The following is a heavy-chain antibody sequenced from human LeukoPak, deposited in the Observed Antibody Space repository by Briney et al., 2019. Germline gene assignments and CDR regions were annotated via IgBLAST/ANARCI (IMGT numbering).Heavy chain of an antibody. CDR2: IYYSGST. J-gene: IGHJ4*02. CDR1: GGSISSSSYY. D-gene: IGHD6-19*01. CDR3: ARSAVDRLVLDY. V-gene: IGHV4-39*07. Sequence: SETLSLTCTVSGGSISSSSYYWGWIRQPPGKGLEWIGSIYYSGSTNYNPSLKSRVTISVDTSKNQFSLKLSSVTAADTAVYYCARSAVDRLVLDYWGQGTLVTVSS.